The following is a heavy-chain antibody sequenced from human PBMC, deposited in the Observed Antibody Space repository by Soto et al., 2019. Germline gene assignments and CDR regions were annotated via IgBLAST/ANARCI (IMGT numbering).Heavy chain of an antibody. J-gene: IGHJ5*02. Sequence: SETLSLTCTFSGCSISSGGYYWSWIRQHPGKGLEWIGYIYYSGSTYYNPSLKNRLTISLDTSKNQFSLKLSSVTAADTAVYYCARSVFPWGQGTLVTVSS. CDR2: IYYSGST. V-gene: IGHV4-31*03. CDR1: GCSISSGGYY. CDR3: ARSVFP.